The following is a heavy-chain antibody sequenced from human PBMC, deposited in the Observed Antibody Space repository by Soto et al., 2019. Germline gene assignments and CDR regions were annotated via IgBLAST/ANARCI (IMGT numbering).Heavy chain of an antibody. D-gene: IGHD3-3*02. J-gene: IGHJ3*02. CDR3: ARAFPRPAPRAFDI. CDR1: GGSFSGYY. CDR2: INHSGST. V-gene: IGHV4-34*01. Sequence: QVQLQQWGAGLLKPSETLSLTCAVYGGSFSGYYWSWIRQPPGKGLEWIGEINHSGSTNYNPSLKSRVTISIDTSKIQFSLKLSSVTAADTAVYYCARAFPRPAPRAFDIWGQGTMVTVSS.